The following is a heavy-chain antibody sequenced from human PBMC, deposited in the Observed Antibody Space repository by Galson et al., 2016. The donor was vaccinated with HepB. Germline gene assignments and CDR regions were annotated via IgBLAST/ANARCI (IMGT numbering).Heavy chain of an antibody. CDR1: GFTFGSYS. CDR2: ISSSSSTV. J-gene: IGHJ5*02. V-gene: IGHV3-48*01. CDR3: ARGGARCSGGSCYFWFDP. D-gene: IGHD2-15*01. Sequence: SLRLSCAASGFTFGSYSMNWVRQAPGKGLEWVSYISSSSSTVYYADSVKGRFTISRDNAKNPLYLQMNSLRAEDTAVYYCARGGARCSGGSCYFWFDPWGQGTPVTVSS.